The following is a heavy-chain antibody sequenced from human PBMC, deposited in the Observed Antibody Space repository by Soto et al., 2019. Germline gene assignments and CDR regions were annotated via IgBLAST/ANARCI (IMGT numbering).Heavy chain of an antibody. J-gene: IGHJ4*02. V-gene: IGHV3-23*01. Sequence: GSLRLSCAASGFTFSSYAMTWVRQAPGRGLEWVSGISGSGGVTYYADSVRGRFTISRDNSKNTLYLQMNSLRDEDTAVYYCAKGLSGSYSYWGQGILVTVSS. CDR3: AKGLSGSYSY. CDR2: ISGSGGVT. D-gene: IGHD1-26*01. CDR1: GFTFSSYA.